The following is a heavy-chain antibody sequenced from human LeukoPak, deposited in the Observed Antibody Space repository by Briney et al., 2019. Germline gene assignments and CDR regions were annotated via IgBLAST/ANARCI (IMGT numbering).Heavy chain of an antibody. Sequence: ASVKVSCKASGYTFTGYFMHWVRQATGQGLEWMGWMNPNSGNTGYAQKFQGRVTMTRSTSISTAYMELSSLRSDDTAVYYCARSTVYCSGANCHNAFDIWGQGTMVTVSS. D-gene: IGHD2-2*02. CDR1: GYTFTGYF. J-gene: IGHJ3*02. CDR3: ARSTVYCSGANCHNAFDI. V-gene: IGHV1-8*02. CDR2: MNPNSGNT.